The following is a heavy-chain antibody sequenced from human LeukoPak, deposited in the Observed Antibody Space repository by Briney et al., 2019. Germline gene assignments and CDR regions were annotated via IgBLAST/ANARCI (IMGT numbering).Heavy chain of an antibody. Sequence: SETLSLTCAVYGGSFSGYYWSWIRQPPGKGLEWIGEINHSGSTNYNPSLKSRVTISVDTSKNQFSLKLSSVTAADTAVYYCAKGSSTYYYGSGSYTGDYWGQGTLVTVSS. CDR3: AKGSSTYYYGSGSYTGDY. J-gene: IGHJ4*02. D-gene: IGHD3-10*01. CDR2: INHSGST. CDR1: GGSFSGYY. V-gene: IGHV4-34*01.